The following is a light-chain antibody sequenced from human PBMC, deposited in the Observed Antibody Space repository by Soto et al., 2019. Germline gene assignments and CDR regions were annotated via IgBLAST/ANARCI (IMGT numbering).Light chain of an antibody. CDR1: SSDVGSSNL. CDR3: CSYAGSSTHV. V-gene: IGLV2-23*02. CDR2: EVS. Sequence: QSVLTQPASVSGSPGQSITFSCTGTSSDVGSSNLVSCYQQHPGKAPKLLIYEVSKRPSGVSNHFSGSKSGNTASLTISGLQAEDEADYYCCSYAGSSTHVFGTGTKVTVL. J-gene: IGLJ1*01.